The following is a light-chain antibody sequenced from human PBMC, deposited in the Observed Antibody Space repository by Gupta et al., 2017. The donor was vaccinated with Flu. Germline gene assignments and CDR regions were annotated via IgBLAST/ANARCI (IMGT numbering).Light chain of an antibody. J-gene: IGLJ2*01. V-gene: IGLV2-11*01. CDR3: SSYAGTYTFWI. Sequence: QSALTQPRSVSGSPGQSVTISCTGASSDVGGYNYVSWYQQHPGKAPNLMIYEVTKRPSGVPDRFSGSKSGNTASLTISGLQAGDEADYYCSSYAGTYTFWIFGGGTKLTVL. CDR2: EVT. CDR1: SSDVGGYNY.